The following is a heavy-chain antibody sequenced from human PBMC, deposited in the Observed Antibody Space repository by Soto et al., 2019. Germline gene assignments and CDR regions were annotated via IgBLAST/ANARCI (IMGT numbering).Heavy chain of an antibody. CDR2: IYYSGST. Sequence: SETLSLTCTVSGGSISSSSYYWGWIRQPPGKGLEWIGSIYYSGSTYYNPSLKSRVTISVDTSKNQFSLKLSSVTAADTAVYYCARDKNIAAAGTYWGQGTLVTVSS. D-gene: IGHD6-13*01. CDR1: GGSISSSSYY. J-gene: IGHJ4*02. V-gene: IGHV4-39*07. CDR3: ARDKNIAAAGTY.